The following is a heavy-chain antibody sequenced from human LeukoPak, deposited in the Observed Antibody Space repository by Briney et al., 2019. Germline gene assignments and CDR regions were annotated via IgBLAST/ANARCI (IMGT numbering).Heavy chain of an antibody. V-gene: IGHV3-15*01. Sequence: GGSLRLSCAASGFTVSSNYMTWVRQAPGKGLEWVGRIKSRTDGGTTDYAAPVKDRFTISRDDSKNTLYLQMNSLKTEDTAVYYCTVRQDIVVVVAATPDLDYWGQGTLVTVSS. CDR1: GFTVSSNY. J-gene: IGHJ4*02. CDR2: IKSRTDGGTT. D-gene: IGHD2-15*01. CDR3: TVRQDIVVVVAATPDLDY.